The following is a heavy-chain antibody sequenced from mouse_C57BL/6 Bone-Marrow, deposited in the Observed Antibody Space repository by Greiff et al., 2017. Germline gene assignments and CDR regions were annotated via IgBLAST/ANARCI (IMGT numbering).Heavy chain of an antibody. V-gene: IGHV1-69*01. CDR1: GYTFTSYW. Sequence: QVQLQQPGAELVMPGASVKLSCKASGYTFTSYWMHWVKQRPGQGLEWIGEIDPSDSYTNYNQKFKGKSTLTVDKSSSTAYMQLSSLTSEYSAVYYCASTIVTTRWYFDVWGTGTTVTVSS. CDR2: IDPSDSYT. CDR3: ASTIVTTRWYFDV. D-gene: IGHD2-5*01. J-gene: IGHJ1*03.